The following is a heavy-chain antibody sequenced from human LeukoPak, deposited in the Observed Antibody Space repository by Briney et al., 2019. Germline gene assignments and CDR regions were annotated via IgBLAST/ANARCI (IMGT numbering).Heavy chain of an antibody. CDR1: VGTFCSYS. CDR2: IIPILGIA. V-gene: IGHV1-69*02. Sequence: ASVKVSFKSSVGTFCSYSSSWVRQAPGQALEWVVRIIPILGIANYAQKYQARVTLTADKSTSTANLQLINLSSVDTGVYYCASVDKLRLLEWLSKQHDYGGQRTRVSVSS. J-gene: IGHJ4*02. CDR3: ASVDKLRLLEWLSKQHDY. D-gene: IGHD3-3*01.